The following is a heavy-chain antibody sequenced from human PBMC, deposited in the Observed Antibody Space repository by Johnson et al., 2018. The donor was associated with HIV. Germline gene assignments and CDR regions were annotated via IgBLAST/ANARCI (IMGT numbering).Heavy chain of an antibody. CDR1: GFNFDDYG. D-gene: IGHD3-10*01. V-gene: IGHV3-20*04. Sequence: VQLVESGGGVVQPGRSLRLSCAASGFNFDDYGMSWVRQAPGKGVEWVSGINWNGGSRGYANSVKGRFTISRDNSKNTLYLQMGSLRAEDMAVYYCARNRGDSPPDAFDIWGQGTMVTVSS. CDR2: INWNGGSR. J-gene: IGHJ3*02. CDR3: ARNRGDSPPDAFDI.